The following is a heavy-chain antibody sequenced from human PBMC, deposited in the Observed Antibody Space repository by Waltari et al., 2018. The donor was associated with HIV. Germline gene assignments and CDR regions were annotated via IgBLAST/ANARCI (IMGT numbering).Heavy chain of an antibody. J-gene: IGHJ4*02. CDR3: ARRGIAARELDN. CDR1: GGSLKNYF. V-gene: IGHV4-59*01. D-gene: IGHD6-6*01. Sequence: QVQLQESGPGLVKPSETLSLTGSVPGGSLKNYFWSWIRQSPGKGLEWIGYILYSGFTNYNPSLKSRVTMSVDTSKNQFSLKLSSVTAADTAVYYCARRGIAARELDNWGQGTLVTVSS. CDR2: ILYSGFT.